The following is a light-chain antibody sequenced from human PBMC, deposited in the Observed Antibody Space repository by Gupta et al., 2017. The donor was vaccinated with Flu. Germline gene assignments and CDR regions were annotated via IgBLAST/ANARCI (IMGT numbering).Light chain of an antibody. J-gene: IGKJ3*01. CDR3: MQALQTIFT. CDR1: QSLLHSNGYNY. Sequence: DIVMTQSPLSLPVTPGEPASISCRSSQSLLHSNGYNYLDWYLQKPGQSPQLLINLGSNRASGVPDRFSSSGSGTDFTLKISRVEAEDVGVYYCMQALQTIFTFGPGTKVDIK. V-gene: IGKV2-28*01. CDR2: LGS.